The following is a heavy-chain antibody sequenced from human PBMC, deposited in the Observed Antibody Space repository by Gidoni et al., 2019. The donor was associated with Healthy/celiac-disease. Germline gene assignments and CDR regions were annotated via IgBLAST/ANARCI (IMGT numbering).Heavy chain of an antibody. Sequence: GKGLEWVAVISYDGSNKYYADSVKGRFTISRDNSKNTLYLQMNSLRAEDTAVYYCAKASRRDGYNSDYWGQGTLVTVSS. J-gene: IGHJ4*02. D-gene: IGHD5-12*01. CDR2: ISYDGSNK. V-gene: IGHV3-30*18. CDR3: AKASRRDGYNSDY.